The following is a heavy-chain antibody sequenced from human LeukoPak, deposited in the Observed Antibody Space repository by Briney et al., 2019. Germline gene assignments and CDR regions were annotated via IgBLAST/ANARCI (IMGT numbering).Heavy chain of an antibody. J-gene: IGHJ4*02. V-gene: IGHV1-18*01. D-gene: IGHD5-12*01. CDR2: ISAYNGNT. CDR3: ARGYYDRRSGYDGSGLD. CDR1: GYTFTSYG. Sequence: VASVKVSCKASGYTFTSYGISWVRQAPGQGLEWMGWISAYNGNTNYAQKLQGRVTITADESTSTAYMGLSSLRSEDTAVYYCARGYYDRRSGYDGSGLDWGQGTLVTVSS.